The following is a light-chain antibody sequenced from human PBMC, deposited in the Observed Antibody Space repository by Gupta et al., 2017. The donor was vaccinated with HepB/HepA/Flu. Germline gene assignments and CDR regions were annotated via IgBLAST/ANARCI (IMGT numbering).Light chain of an antibody. CDR2: AAS. Sequence: DIQMTQSPSSLSASVGYRVNITCRASQSISSYLNWYQQKPGKAPKLLIYAASSLQSGVPSRFSGSVSGTDFTLTITSLQPDDFATYYCQQSYSTPFFFGQGTRLEIK. CDR3: QQSYSTPFF. CDR1: QSISSY. J-gene: IGKJ5*01. V-gene: IGKV1-39*01.